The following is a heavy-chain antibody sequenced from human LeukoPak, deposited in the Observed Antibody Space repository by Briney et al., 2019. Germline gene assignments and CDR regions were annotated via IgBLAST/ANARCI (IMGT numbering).Heavy chain of an antibody. CDR1: GYSFTSYW. CDR3: ARLYYDSSGSHYYYGMDV. D-gene: IGHD3-22*01. Sequence: GESLKISCKGSGYSFTSYWISWVRQMPGKGLEWMGRIVPSDSYTNYSPSFQGHVTISADKSISTAYLQWSSLKASDTAMYYCARLYYDSSGSHYYYGMDVWGQGTTVTVSS. J-gene: IGHJ6*02. CDR2: IVPSDSYT. V-gene: IGHV5-10-1*01.